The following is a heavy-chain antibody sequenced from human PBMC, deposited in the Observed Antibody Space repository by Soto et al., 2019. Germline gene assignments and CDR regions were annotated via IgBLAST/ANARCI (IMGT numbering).Heavy chain of an antibody. CDR1: GCSMSGYY. D-gene: IGHD6-6*01. CDR3: VTSIAVTSSDLDY. J-gene: IGHJ4*02. CDR2: VYYTGSI. V-gene: IGHV4-59*01. Sequence: TETLSLTCRVSGCSMSGYYLSWIRQAPGKGLEWIGYVYYTGSINYNPSLQSRGTISVDTSNKQFSLIQRLVTAADTAANFCVTSIAVTSSDLDYWGQGTRVTVSS.